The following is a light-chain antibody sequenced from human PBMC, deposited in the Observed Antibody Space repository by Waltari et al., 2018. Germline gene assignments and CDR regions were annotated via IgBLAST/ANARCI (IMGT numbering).Light chain of an antibody. CDR1: QSLLHSNGYNY. Sequence: DILMPQSPLSLHVTPGEPDPTSSRSSQSLLHSNGYNYLDWYLQKPGQSPQVLIYLGSNRASGVPDRFSGSGSGTDFTLNISRVEAEDVGVYYCMQILQPARTFGQGTRLEIK. J-gene: IGKJ2*01. CDR3: MQILQPART. CDR2: LGS. V-gene: IGKV2-28*01.